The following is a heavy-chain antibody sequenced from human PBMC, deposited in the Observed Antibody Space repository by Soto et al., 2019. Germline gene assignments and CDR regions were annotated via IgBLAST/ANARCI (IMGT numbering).Heavy chain of an antibody. CDR1: GFTFSSHA. V-gene: IGHV3-33*01. J-gene: IGHJ4*02. CDR3: ARDPGYSGFDFDY. CDR2: IWYDGSKK. D-gene: IGHD5-12*01. Sequence: QVQLVESGGGVVQPGRSLRLSCAASGFTFSSHAMHWVRQAPGKGLEWVAVIWYDGSKKYYADSVKGRFTVARDDSKNTLSRQMNSLGVEDTAVYYCARDPGYSGFDFDYWGQETLVTVSS.